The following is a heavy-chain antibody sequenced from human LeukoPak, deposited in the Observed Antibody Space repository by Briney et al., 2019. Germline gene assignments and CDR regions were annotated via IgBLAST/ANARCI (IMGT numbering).Heavy chain of an antibody. J-gene: IGHJ4*02. D-gene: IGHD6-19*01. CDR3: ARVRGAVAVDY. V-gene: IGHV4-34*01. CDR1: GFTFSSYA. CDR2: INHSGNI. Sequence: PGGSLRLSCAASGFTFSSYAMSWNRQPPGKGLEWIGDINHSGNIDYNPSLKSRVTLSVDTSKNQFSLKVSSVTAADTAVYYCARVRGAVAVDYWGQGTLVTVSS.